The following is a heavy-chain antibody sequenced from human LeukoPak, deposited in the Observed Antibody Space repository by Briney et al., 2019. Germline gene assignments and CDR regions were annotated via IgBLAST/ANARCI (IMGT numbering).Heavy chain of an antibody. D-gene: IGHD3-10*01. CDR2: ISGSGGST. Sequence: GGSLRLSCAASGFTFSSYAMSWVRQAPGKGLEWVSAISGSGGSTYYADSVKGGFTISRDNSKNTLYLQMNSLRAEDTAVYYCAKDGQLLWFGELLATYFDYWGQGTLVTVSS. CDR1: GFTFSSYA. CDR3: AKDGQLLWFGELLATYFDY. J-gene: IGHJ4*02. V-gene: IGHV3-23*01.